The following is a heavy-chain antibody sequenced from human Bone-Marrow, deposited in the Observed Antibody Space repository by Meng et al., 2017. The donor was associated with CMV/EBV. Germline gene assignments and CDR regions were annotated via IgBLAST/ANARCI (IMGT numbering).Heavy chain of an antibody. CDR3: AKGSSPGYSSSWFDD. D-gene: IGHD6-13*01. CDR1: GFTFDDYA. V-gene: IGHV3-9*01. Sequence: GGSLRLSCAASGFTFDDYAMHWVRQAPGKGLEWISGISWSSSTMGYADSVKGRFTISRDNAKSSLNLHMNSLRDEATALYFCAKGSSPGYSSSWFDDWGQGTLVTVSS. CDR2: ISWSSSTM. J-gene: IGHJ5*02.